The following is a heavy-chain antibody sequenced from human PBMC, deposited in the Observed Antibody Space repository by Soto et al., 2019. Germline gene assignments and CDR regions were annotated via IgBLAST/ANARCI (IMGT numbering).Heavy chain of an antibody. V-gene: IGHV4-38-2*01. Sequence: SETLSLTCAVSGYSISSGNYCAWIRQPPGRGLEWIGSLYHIGSTHYNTSLKSRVTISVDTSKNHFSLELSSVTAADTAIYYCRSSTSCYDESCVDVWGQGTTVTVSS. J-gene: IGHJ6*02. CDR3: RSSTSCYDESCVDV. D-gene: IGHD2-2*01. CDR1: GYSISSGNY. CDR2: LYHIGST.